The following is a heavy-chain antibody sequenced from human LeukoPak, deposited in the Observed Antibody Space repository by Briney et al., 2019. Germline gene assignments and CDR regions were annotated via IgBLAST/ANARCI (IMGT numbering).Heavy chain of an antibody. V-gene: IGHV1-46*01. CDR2: INPSGGST. CDR1: GYTLTSYR. CDR3: ARDSLPHYYTSGSQNTADY. J-gene: IGHJ4*02. Sequence: GASVKVSCKASGYTLTSYRIHWVRQAPGQGLEWMGIINPSGGSTSYTQKLQGRVTMTRDTSTSTVYMELSSLRSEDTAVYYCARDSLPHYYTSGSQNTADYWGQGTLVTVSS. D-gene: IGHD3-10*01.